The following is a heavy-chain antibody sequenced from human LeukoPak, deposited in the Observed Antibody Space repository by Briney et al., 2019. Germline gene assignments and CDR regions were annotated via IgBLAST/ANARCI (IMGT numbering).Heavy chain of an antibody. CDR1: GFIVSSSY. J-gene: IGHJ4*02. V-gene: IGHV3-66*01. CDR3: ARTRSSGYLTLDY. Sequence: GGSLRLSCTASGFIVSSSYMSWVRQAPGKGPEWVSIIYSDRRSYYAESVKGRFTISRDDSQNMVFLQMDSLRAEDTAVYYCARTRSSGYLTLDYWGQGTLVTVSS. D-gene: IGHD3-22*01. CDR2: IYSDRRS.